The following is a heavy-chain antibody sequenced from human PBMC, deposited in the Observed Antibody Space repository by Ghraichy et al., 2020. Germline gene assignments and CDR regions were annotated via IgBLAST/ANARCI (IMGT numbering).Heavy chain of an antibody. CDR1: GFTFSNYI. CDR3: ARDGVVVPANYCYMDV. CDR2: ISTSSSTI. Sequence: GGSLRLSCAASGFTFSNYIMNWVRQAPGEGLEWVSSISTSSSTIYYAASVKGRFTISRDNAKNSLYLQMNSLRAEDTAVYYCARDGVVVPANYCYMDVRGEGTTLTVSS. J-gene: IGHJ6*03. V-gene: IGHV3-48*01. D-gene: IGHD2-2*01.